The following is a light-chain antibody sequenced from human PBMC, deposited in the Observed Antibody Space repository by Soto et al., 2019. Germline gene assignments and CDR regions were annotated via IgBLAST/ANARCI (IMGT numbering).Light chain of an antibody. CDR3: QQYNNWPTWT. Sequence: EIVMTQSPATLSVSPGERATLSCRASQSVSSNLAWYQQKPGQAPRLLIYGAFTRATGIPARFSGSGSGTEFTLTFSSLQSEDFAVYYCQQYNNWPTWTFGQGTKVDIK. CDR2: GAF. CDR1: QSVSSN. J-gene: IGKJ1*01. V-gene: IGKV3-15*01.